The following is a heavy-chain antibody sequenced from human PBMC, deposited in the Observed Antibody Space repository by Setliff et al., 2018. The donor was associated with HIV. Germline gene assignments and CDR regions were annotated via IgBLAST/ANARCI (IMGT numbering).Heavy chain of an antibody. Sequence: ASVNVSCMASGCTCSEYDLHEVRQASAQRLEWMGWIKADNGNTKYSQKIQGRVTLTRDTSASTAYMELSSLRSEDTAVYYCARGGYCSSITCLIPTYYYYMNVWAKGPRSPSP. J-gene: IGHJ6*03. D-gene: IGHD2-2*01. CDR3: ARGGYCSSITCLIPTYYYYMNV. CDR1: GCTCSEYD. V-gene: IGHV1-3*01. CDR2: IKADNGNT.